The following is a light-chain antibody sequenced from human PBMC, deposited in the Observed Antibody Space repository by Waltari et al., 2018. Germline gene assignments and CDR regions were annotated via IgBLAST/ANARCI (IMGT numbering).Light chain of an antibody. CDR1: QSVSSN. Sequence: EIVMTQSPATLSVSPGESATLSCRASQSVSSNPAGYQQKPGQAPGLRIYHASTRATGIPARFSGSGSGTEFTLTISSLQSEDFAVYYCHHYYNWPMTFGQGTRLEIK. V-gene: IGKV3-15*01. CDR2: HAS. J-gene: IGKJ5*01. CDR3: HHYYNWPMT.